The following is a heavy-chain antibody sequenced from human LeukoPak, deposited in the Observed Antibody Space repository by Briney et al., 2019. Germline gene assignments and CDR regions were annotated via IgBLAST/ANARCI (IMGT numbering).Heavy chain of an antibody. Sequence: GESLKISGKGSGYSFTSYWIGWVRQMPGKGLGWMGIIYPGDSDTRYSPSFQGQATISGYKSISTAYLQWSSLKASDTAMYFCARLKGSDGGRGDFDYWGQGTLVTVSS. J-gene: IGHJ4*02. D-gene: IGHD3-10*01. CDR1: GYSFTSYW. CDR2: IYPGDSDT. CDR3: ARLKGSDGGRGDFDY. V-gene: IGHV5-51*01.